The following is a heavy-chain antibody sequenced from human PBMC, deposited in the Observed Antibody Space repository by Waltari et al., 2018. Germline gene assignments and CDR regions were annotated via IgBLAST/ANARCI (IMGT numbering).Heavy chain of an antibody. CDR3: AMGVVAQGDY. D-gene: IGHD2-15*01. CDR2: INPSGGST. V-gene: IGHV1-46*01. Sequence: QVQLVQSGAEVKKPGASVKVSCKASGYTFTSYYMHWVRQAPGQGLEWMGIINPSGGSTSYAQKFQGRVTMTRDTSTSTVYMELRSLRSEDTAVYYSAMGVVAQGDYWGQGTLVTVSS. J-gene: IGHJ4*02. CDR1: GYTFTSYY.